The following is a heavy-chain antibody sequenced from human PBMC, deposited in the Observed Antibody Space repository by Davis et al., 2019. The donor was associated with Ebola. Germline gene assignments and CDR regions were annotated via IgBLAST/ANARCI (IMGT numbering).Heavy chain of an antibody. CDR3: VRYCSSTTCNLLDP. D-gene: IGHD2-2*01. J-gene: IGHJ5*02. Sequence: PGGSLRLSCAVYGGSLSGYYWTWIRQPPGPGLEWIGEIDHSGRSTCSSSLKSRVTISVDTSRNQFSLKVTSVTAADTAVYYCVRYCSSTTCNLLDPWGQGSLVIVSS. CDR1: GGSLSGYY. V-gene: IGHV4-34*01. CDR2: IDHSGRS.